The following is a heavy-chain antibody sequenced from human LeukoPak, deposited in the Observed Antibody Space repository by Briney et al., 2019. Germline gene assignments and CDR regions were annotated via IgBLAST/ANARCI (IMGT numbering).Heavy chain of an antibody. D-gene: IGHD2-2*02. CDR3: ARVPVYPNYYYGMDV. CDR2: ISSSGSTI. V-gene: IGHV3-11*01. Sequence: GVSLRLSCAASGFTFSDYYMSWIRQAPGKELVCVSYISSSGSTIYYADSVKGRFTISRDNAKNSLYLQMNRLRAEDTAVYYCARVPVYPNYYYGMDVWGQGTTVTVSS. J-gene: IGHJ6*02. CDR1: GFTFSDYY.